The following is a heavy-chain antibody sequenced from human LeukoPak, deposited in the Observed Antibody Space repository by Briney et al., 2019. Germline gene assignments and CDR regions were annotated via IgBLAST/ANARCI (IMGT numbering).Heavy chain of an antibody. CDR1: GFTFSSYG. J-gene: IGHJ4*02. Sequence: GRSLRLSCAASGFTFSSYGMHWVRQAPGKGLEWVAVISYDGSNKYDADSVKGRFTISRDNSKNTLYLQMNSLRAEDTAVYYCAKTMITFGGVIDKLDYWGQGTLVTVSS. CDR2: ISYDGSNK. CDR3: AKTMITFGGVIDKLDY. V-gene: IGHV3-30*18. D-gene: IGHD3-16*02.